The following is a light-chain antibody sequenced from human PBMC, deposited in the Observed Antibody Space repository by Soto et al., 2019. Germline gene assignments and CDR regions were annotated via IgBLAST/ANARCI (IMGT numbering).Light chain of an antibody. J-gene: IGKJ1*01. CDR3: QQTYSTPWT. V-gene: IGKV1-39*01. CDR2: APS. CDR1: EKISSY. Sequence: DIQMTQSPASLSASVGERVTISCRASEKISSYLNWYQQKPGKAPTLLIYAPSTLHSGVPSRFGGSGSGTDFTLPISGLQVEDFATYYCQQTYSTPWTFGQGTVVES.